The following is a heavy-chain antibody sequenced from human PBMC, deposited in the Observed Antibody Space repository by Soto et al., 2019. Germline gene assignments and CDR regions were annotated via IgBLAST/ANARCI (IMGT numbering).Heavy chain of an antibody. V-gene: IGHV4-4*02. Sequence: SETLSLTCAVPSGSISRINWWSWVRHPPGKGLEWIGEIYHSGSTNYNPSLKSRVTISVDKSKNQFSLKLSSVTAADTAVYYCARSSTLRNYFDYWGQGTLVTVSS. J-gene: IGHJ4*02. CDR3: ARSSTLRNYFDY. D-gene: IGHD2-21*01. CDR1: SGSISRINW. CDR2: IYHSGST.